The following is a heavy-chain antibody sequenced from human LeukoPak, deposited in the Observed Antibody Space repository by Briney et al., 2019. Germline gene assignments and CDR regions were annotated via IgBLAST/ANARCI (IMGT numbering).Heavy chain of an antibody. V-gene: IGHV3-23*01. J-gene: IGHJ4*02. CDR2: ITGSGGST. CDR3: AKRWSGSYSWFDC. CDR1: GFTFSTYA. Sequence: GGSLRLSCTASGFTFSTYAMNWVRQAPGKGLEWVSTITGSGGSTYYADSVKGRFTTSRDNCKDTLYLQMNSLRAEDPAGYYCAKRWSGSYSWFDCWGQGTLVTVSS. D-gene: IGHD1-26*01.